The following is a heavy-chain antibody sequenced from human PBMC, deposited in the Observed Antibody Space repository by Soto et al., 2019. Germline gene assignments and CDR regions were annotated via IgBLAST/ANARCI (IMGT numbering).Heavy chain of an antibody. CDR1: GGSISSSSYY. D-gene: IGHD1-20*01. Sequence: SETLSLTCTVSGGSISSSSYYWGWIRQPPGKGLEWIGSIYYSGSTYYNPSLKSRVTISVDTSKNQFSLKLSSVTAADTAVYYCARHANHRIYYYYYYMDVWGKGTTVTVSS. CDR3: ARHANHRIYYYYYYMDV. V-gene: IGHV4-39*01. CDR2: IYYSGST. J-gene: IGHJ6*03.